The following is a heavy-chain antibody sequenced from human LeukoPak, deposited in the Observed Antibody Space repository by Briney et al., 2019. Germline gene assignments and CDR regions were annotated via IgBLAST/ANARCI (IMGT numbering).Heavy chain of an antibody. CDR3: ARDLLTGIAVAGFDY. CDR2: ISSSGSTI. CDR1: GFTFSSYE. Sequence: PGGSLRLSCAASGFTFSSYEMNWVRQAPGKGLEWVSYISSSGSTIYYADSVKGRFTISRDNAKNSLYLQMNSLRAEDTAVYYCARDLLTGIAVAGFDYWGQGTLVTVSS. D-gene: IGHD6-19*01. J-gene: IGHJ4*02. V-gene: IGHV3-48*03.